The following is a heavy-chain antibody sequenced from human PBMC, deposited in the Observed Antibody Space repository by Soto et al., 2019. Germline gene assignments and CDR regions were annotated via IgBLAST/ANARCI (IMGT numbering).Heavy chain of an antibody. CDR1: GYTVTGYY. V-gene: IGHV1-2*02. CDR3: ASVSPAHSDTYDSSGYYYLNWFDP. D-gene: IGHD3-22*01. J-gene: IGHJ5*02. CDR2: RNPNSGGT. Sequence: AAVKVSCKASGYTVTGYYMHWVRQAPGQGLGWMGWRNPNSGGTNYEQKFQGRVTMTRDTSISTAYMELSRLRSDDTAVYYCASVSPAHSDTYDSSGYYYLNWFDPWGQGTLVTVSS.